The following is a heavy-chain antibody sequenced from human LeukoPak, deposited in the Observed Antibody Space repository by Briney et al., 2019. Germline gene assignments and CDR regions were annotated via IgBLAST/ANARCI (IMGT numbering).Heavy chain of an antibody. Sequence: PSETLSLTXTVSGGSIGSYYWSWIRQPPGKGLEWIGYIYYSGSTNYNPSLKSRVTISVDTSKNQFSLKLSSVTAADTAVYYCARGVDTTHYYYYYMDVWGKGTTVTVSS. CDR2: IYYSGST. J-gene: IGHJ6*03. CDR3: ARGVDTTHYYYYYMDV. D-gene: IGHD5-12*01. CDR1: GGSIGSYY. V-gene: IGHV4-59*01.